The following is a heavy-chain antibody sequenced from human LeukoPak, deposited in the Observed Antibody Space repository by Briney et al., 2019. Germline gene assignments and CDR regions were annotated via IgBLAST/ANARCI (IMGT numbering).Heavy chain of an antibody. D-gene: IGHD3-22*01. CDR2: ISWDGGST. J-gene: IGHJ4*02. CDR3: AKAYDSSGTGVDY. CDR1: GFTFDDYT. V-gene: IGHV3-43*01. Sequence: PGGSLRLSCAASGFTFDDYTMHWVRQAPGKGLGWVSLISWDGGSTYYADSVKGRFTISRDNSKNSLYLQMNSLRTEDTALYYCAKAYDSSGTGVDYWGQGTLVTVSS.